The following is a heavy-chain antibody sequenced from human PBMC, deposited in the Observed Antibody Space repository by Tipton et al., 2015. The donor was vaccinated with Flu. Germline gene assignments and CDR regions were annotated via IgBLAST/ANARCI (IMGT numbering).Heavy chain of an antibody. CDR3: ARGGDSSGWYTY. J-gene: IGHJ4*02. CDR2: INHSGST. V-gene: IGHV4-34*01. D-gene: IGHD6-19*01. CDR1: GGSLSGYY. Sequence: GLVKPSETLSLTCAVYGGSLSGYYWSWIRQPPGKGLEWIGEINHSGSTNYNPSLKSRVTISVDTSKNQFSLKLSSVTAADTAVYYCARGGDSSGWYTYWGQGTLVTVSS.